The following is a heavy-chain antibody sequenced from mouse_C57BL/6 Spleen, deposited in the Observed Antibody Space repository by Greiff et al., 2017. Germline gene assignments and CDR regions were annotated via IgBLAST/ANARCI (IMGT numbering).Heavy chain of an antibody. J-gene: IGHJ2*01. D-gene: IGHD2-5*01. CDR1: GFNIKDYY. Sequence: VQLQQPGAELVKPGASVKLSCTASGFNIKDYYMHWVKQRTEQGLEWIGRIDPEDGETKYAPKFQGKATITADTSSNTAYLQLSSLTSEDTAVYYCARAYYSTQYYFDYWGQGTTLTVSS. CDR2: IDPEDGET. CDR3: ARAYYSTQYYFDY. V-gene: IGHV14-2*01.